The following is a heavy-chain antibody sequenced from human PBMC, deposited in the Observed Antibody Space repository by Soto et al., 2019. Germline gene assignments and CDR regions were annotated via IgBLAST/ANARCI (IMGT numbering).Heavy chain of an antibody. CDR3: ARPRRDYYYYYGMDV. Sequence: QVQLVESGGGVIQPGRSLRLSCAASGFTFSGYGMHWVRQAPGKGLEWVAVISNDALNKYYADSVKGRFAISIDDSRNTLYLQMNSLRAEDTAVYYCARPRRDYYYYYGMDVWGQGTTVTVSS. J-gene: IGHJ6*02. V-gene: IGHV3-30*03. CDR1: GFTFSGYG. CDR2: ISNDALNK.